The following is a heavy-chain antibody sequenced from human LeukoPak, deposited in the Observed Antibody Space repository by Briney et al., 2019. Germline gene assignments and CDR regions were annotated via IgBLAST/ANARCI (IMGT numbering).Heavy chain of an antibody. J-gene: IGHJ4*02. V-gene: IGHV4-31*03. CDR1: GGSIRSGGYS. D-gene: IGHD3-22*01. CDR2: IYYSGST. Sequence: SETLSLTCTVSGGSIRSGGYSWSWIRQPPGKGLEWIGYIYYSGSTYYNPSLKSRVTISVDTAKNQFSRKLSSVTAAETALYYCARICESRGYYEMYFYYWGQGTLVTVSS. CDR3: ARICESRGYYEMYFYY.